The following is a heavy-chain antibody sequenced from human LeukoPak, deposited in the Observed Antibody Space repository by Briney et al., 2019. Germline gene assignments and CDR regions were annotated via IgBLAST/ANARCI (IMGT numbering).Heavy chain of an antibody. CDR3: AREPIPYYYDSSGYLPTMAFDY. V-gene: IGHV3-30-3*01. J-gene: IGHJ4*02. D-gene: IGHD3-22*01. CDR2: ISYDGSNK. Sequence: PGGSLGLSCAASGFTFSSYAMHWVRQAPGKGLEWVAVISYDGSNKYYADSVKGRFTISRDNSKNTLYLQMNSLRAEDTAVYYCAREPIPYYYDSSGYLPTMAFDYWGQGTLVTVSS. CDR1: GFTFSSYA.